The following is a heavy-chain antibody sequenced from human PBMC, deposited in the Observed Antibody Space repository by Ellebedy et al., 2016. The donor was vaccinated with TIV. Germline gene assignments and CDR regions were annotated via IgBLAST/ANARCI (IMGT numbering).Heavy chain of an antibody. CDR3: ARGAPFPYYFDS. CDR1: GGFISNYY. CDR2: IYHSGSN. V-gene: IGHV4-59*01. J-gene: IGHJ4*02. Sequence: MPGGSLRLSCAVSGGFISNYYWTWIRQSPETGLEWIGYIYHSGSNGSNPSLKSRVTISVDTPKNQFSLKLNSVTAADTAVDYCARGAPFPYYFDSWGQGLLVTVSS.